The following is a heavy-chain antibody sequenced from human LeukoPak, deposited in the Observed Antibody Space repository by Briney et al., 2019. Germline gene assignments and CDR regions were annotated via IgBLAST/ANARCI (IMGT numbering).Heavy chain of an antibody. D-gene: IGHD2-21*02. J-gene: IGHJ3*02. CDR2: IYSGGST. CDR1: GFTVSSNY. V-gene: IGHV3-53*01. CDR3: ARAYCGGDCYNYDAFDI. Sequence: GGSLRLSCAASGFTVSSNYMSWVRQAPGKGLEWVSVIYSGGSTYYADSVKGRFTISRDNSKNTLYLQMNSLRAEDTAVYYCARAYCGGDCYNYDAFDIWGQGTMVTVSP.